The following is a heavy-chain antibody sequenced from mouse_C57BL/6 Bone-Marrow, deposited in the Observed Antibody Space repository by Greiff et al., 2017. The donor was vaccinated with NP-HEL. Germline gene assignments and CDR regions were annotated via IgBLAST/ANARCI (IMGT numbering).Heavy chain of an antibody. D-gene: IGHD2-3*01. CDR1: GYSITSGYD. V-gene: IGHV3-1*01. CDR2: ISYSGST. CDR3: ARDGYYYFDY. Sequence: EVKLVESGPGMVKPSQSLSLTCTVTGYSITSGYDWHWIRHFPGNKLEWMGYISYSGSTNYNPSLKSRISITHDTSKNHFFLKLNSVTTEDTATYYCARDGYYYFDYWGQGTTLTVSS. J-gene: IGHJ2*01.